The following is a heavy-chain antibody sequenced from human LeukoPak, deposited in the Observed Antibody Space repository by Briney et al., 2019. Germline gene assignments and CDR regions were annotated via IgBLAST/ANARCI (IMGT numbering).Heavy chain of an antibody. V-gene: IGHV1-69*13. D-gene: IGHD6-13*01. CDR3: ARDRTAAGRDDAFDI. Sequence: SVKVSCKASGGTFSSYAISWVRQAPGQGLEWMGGITPIFGTANYAQKFQGRVTITADESTSTAYMELSSLRSEDTAVYYCARDRTAAGRDDAFDIWGQGTMVTVSS. J-gene: IGHJ3*02. CDR1: GGTFSSYA. CDR2: ITPIFGTA.